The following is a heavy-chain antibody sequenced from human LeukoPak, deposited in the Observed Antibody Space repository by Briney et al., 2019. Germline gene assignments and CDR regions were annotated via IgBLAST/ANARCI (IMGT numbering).Heavy chain of an antibody. CDR1: GYSFTSYW. CDR3: VRRCGGDCYSITNFDY. V-gene: IGHV5-10-1*01. CDR2: IDPSDSYT. J-gene: IGHJ4*02. Sequence: GESLKISCKGSGYSFTSYWISWVRQMPGKGLEWMGRIDPSDSYTNYSPSFKGHVSISTDKSINTAYLQWSSLKASDTAMYYCVRRCGGDCYSITNFDYWGQGTLVTVSS. D-gene: IGHD2-21*02.